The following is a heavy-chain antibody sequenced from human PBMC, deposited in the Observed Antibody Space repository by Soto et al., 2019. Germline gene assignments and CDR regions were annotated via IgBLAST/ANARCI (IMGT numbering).Heavy chain of an antibody. CDR3: AGLTSNIVVVPAAVKDYYYGMDV. CDR2: INHSGST. V-gene: IGHV4-34*01. Sequence: SETLSLTCAVYGGSFSGYYWSWIRQPPGKGLEWIGEINHSGSTNYNPSLKSRVTISVDTSKNQFSLKLSSVTAADTAVYYCAGLTSNIVVVPAAVKDYYYGMDVWGQGTTVTVSS. CDR1: GGSFSGYY. J-gene: IGHJ6*02. D-gene: IGHD2-2*01.